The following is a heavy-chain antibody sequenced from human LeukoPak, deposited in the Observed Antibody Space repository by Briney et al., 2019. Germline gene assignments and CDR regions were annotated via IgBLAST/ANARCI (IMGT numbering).Heavy chain of an antibody. D-gene: IGHD6-6*01. CDR1: GGSISSSNYY. Sequence: PSETLSLTCTVSGGSISSSNYYWGWIRQPPGKGLEWIGTIYHSGSTFYNPSLKSRVTISVDTSKNQFSLNLSSVTAADTAVYYCARGDTSSYFFAYLGQGTLVTVSS. J-gene: IGHJ4*02. V-gene: IGHV4-39*07. CDR3: ARGDTSSYFFAY. CDR2: IYHSGST.